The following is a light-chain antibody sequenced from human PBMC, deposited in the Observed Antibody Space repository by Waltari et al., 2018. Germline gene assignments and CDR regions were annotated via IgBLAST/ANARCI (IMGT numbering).Light chain of an antibody. CDR2: EGS. J-gene: IGLJ2*01. CDR1: SSYVGSYTL. Sequence: QSALTQPASVSGSPGQSITISCTGTSSYVGSYTLVSWFQHHPGKAPQLMIYEGSKRPSGVSNRFSGSKSGNTASLTISGLQAEDEADYYCCSYASGDTILFGGGTKLTVL. CDR3: CSYASGDTIL. V-gene: IGLV2-23*01.